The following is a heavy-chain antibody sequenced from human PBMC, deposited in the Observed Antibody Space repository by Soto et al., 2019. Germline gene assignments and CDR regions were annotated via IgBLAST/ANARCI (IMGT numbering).Heavy chain of an antibody. Sequence: QVQLVQSGAEVKKPGASVKVSCKASGYTFATYGFSWVRQAPGQGLECVGWISAHNGDTHYSRKFQGRVTLTTDPSTNTAYMELRNLTSDDTAVYFCATEPIYYNDGSGYYPLGPWGQGTLVTVSS. V-gene: IGHV1-18*04. CDR1: GYTFATYG. CDR3: ATEPIYYNDGSGYYPLGP. CDR2: ISAHNGDT. J-gene: IGHJ5*02. D-gene: IGHD3-22*01.